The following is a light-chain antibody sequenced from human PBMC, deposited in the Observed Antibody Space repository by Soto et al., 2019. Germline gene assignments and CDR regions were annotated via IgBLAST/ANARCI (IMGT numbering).Light chain of an antibody. CDR2: GAS. J-gene: IGKJ1*01. Sequence: EIVWTHSPATLSSFPGEIVTLSFRASQSVSSSYLAWYQQKPGQAPRLLIYGASSRATGIPDRFSGSGSGTDFTLTISRLEPEDFAVYYCQQYGSSPWTFGQGTKVDIK. V-gene: IGKV3-20*01. CDR3: QQYGSSPWT. CDR1: QSVSSSY.